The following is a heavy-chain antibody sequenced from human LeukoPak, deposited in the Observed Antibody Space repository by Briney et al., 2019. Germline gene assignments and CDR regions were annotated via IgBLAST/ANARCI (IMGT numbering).Heavy chain of an antibody. J-gene: IGHJ4*02. V-gene: IGHV3-21*04. CDR3: AKAVVIVPTATPFDY. CDR1: GFTFSSYS. CDR2: ISSSSSYI. Sequence: GGSLRLSCAASGFTFSSYSMNWVRQAPGKGLEWVSSISSSSSYIYYADPVKGRFTISRDNAKNSLYLQMNSLRAEDTAVYYCAKAVVIVPTATPFDYWGPGTLVTVSS. D-gene: IGHD2-2*01.